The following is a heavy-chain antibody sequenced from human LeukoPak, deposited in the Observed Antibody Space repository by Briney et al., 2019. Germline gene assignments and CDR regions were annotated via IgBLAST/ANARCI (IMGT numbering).Heavy chain of an antibody. CDR3: AREGPYSDSSRSRFDY. D-gene: IGHD6-6*01. CDR1: GYTFTNYY. V-gene: IGHV1-46*01. CDR2: INPSGGST. Sequence: ASVKVSCKASGYTFTNYYIHWVRQAPGQGLEWTGIINPSGGSTSYAQKFQGRVTMTRDTSTSTVYMELSSLRSEDTAVYYCAREGPYSDSSRSRFDYWGQGTLVTVSS. J-gene: IGHJ4*02.